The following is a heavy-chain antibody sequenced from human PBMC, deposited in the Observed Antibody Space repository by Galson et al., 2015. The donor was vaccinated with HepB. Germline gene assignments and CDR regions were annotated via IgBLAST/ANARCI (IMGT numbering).Heavy chain of an antibody. V-gene: IGHV6-1*01. CDR3: ARGSSWQNWFDP. CDR2: TYYRSKWYN. D-gene: IGHD6-13*01. CDR1: GDSVSSNSAA. J-gene: IGHJ5*02. Sequence: CAISGDSVSSNSAAWNWIRQSPSRGLEWLGRTYYRSKWYNDYAVSVEIRITINPDTSKNQFSLQLNSVTPEDTAVYYCARGSSWQNWFDPWGQGTLVTVSS.